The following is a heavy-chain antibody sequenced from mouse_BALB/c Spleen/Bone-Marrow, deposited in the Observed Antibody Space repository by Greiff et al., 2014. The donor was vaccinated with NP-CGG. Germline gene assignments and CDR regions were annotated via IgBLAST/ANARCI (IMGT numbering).Heavy chain of an antibody. Sequence: VQLQQSGAELVKPGASVKLSCTASGFNIKDTYMHWVKQRPEQGLEWIGRIDPANGNTKYDPKSQGKATITADTSSNTAYLQLSSLTPEDTAVYYCASYYYGSSSFAYWGQGTLVTVSA. V-gene: IGHV14-3*02. CDR1: GFNIKDTY. CDR3: ASYYYGSSSFAY. D-gene: IGHD1-1*01. J-gene: IGHJ3*01. CDR2: IDPANGNT.